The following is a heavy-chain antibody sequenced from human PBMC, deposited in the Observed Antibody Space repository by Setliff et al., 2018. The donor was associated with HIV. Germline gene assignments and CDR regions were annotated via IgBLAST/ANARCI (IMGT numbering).Heavy chain of an antibody. V-gene: IGHV3-48*01. CDR1: GFTFSSYS. D-gene: IGHD3-10*01. CDR3: ARGNRFGDPDY. J-gene: IGHJ4*02. CDR2: ISSSSSTI. Sequence: GGSLRLSCAASGFTFSSYSMNWVRQAPGKGLEWVSYISSSSSTIYYADSVKGRFTISRDNAKNSLYLQMNSLRAEDTAVYYCARGNRFGDPDYWGQGTLGTVSS.